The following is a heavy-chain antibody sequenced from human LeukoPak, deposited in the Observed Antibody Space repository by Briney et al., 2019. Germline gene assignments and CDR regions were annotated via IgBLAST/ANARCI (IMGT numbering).Heavy chain of an antibody. J-gene: IGHJ4*02. V-gene: IGHV1-2*04. D-gene: IGHD2-15*01. CDR1: GYTFTGYY. Sequence: GASVKVSCKASGYTFTGYYIHWVRQAPGQGLEWMGWINPNSGGTNYAQKFQGWVTMTRDTSISTAYMELSRLRSDDTAVYYCAREDSGGSCYLWGQGTLVTVSS. CDR3: AREDSGGSCYL. CDR2: INPNSGGT.